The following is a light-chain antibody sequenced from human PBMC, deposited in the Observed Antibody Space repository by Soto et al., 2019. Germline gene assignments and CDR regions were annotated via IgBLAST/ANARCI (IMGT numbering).Light chain of an antibody. CDR3: SSYTSSSTLYV. Sequence: QSVLTQPPSVSGAPGHRVTISCTGSSSNIGAYDVHWYQQLPGTAPKLLISGNNNRPSGVPDRFSGSKSGSSASLAITGLQAEDEADYYCSSYTSSSTLYVFGTGTKLTVL. CDR2: GNN. CDR1: SSNIGAYD. V-gene: IGLV1-40*01. J-gene: IGLJ1*01.